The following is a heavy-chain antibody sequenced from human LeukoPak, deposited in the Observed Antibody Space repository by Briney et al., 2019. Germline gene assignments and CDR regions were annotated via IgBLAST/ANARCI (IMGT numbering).Heavy chain of an antibody. V-gene: IGHV3-33*01. D-gene: IGHD2/OR15-2a*01. CDR3: AREASMDDFDY. J-gene: IGHJ4*02. CDR1: GFTFSTYG. CDR2: IWYDGSNK. Sequence: PGGSLRLSCAASGFTFSTYGMNWVRQAPGKGLEWLAVIWYDGSNKYYADSVKGRFTISRDNSKNTLFLQMNSLRAEDTAVYYCAREASMDDFDYWGQGTLVTVSS.